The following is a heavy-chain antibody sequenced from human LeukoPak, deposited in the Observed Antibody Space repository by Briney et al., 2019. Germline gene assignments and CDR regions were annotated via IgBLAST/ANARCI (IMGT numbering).Heavy chain of an antibody. J-gene: IGHJ4*02. Sequence: GGSLRLSCAASGFTVSSNYMRWVRQAPGKGLEWVSVIYSGGSTYYADSVKGRFTISRDNSKNTLYLQMNSLRAEDTAVYYCASSDRRGYSYGAFDYWGQGTLVTVSS. CDR1: GFTVSSNY. V-gene: IGHV3-53*01. CDR2: IYSGGST. D-gene: IGHD5-18*01. CDR3: ASSDRRGYSYGAFDY.